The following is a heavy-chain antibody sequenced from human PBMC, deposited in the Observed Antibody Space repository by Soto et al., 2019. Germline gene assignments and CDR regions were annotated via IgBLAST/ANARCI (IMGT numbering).Heavy chain of an antibody. CDR2: ISYDGSNK. CDR3: ARSTTPYSDCFDY. D-gene: IGHD5-18*01. Sequence: GGSLRLSCAASGFTFSSYAMHWVRQAPGKGLEWVAVISYDGSNKYYADSVKGRFTISRDNSKNTLYLQMNSLRAEDTAVYYCARSTTPYSDCFDYWGQGTLVTVSS. J-gene: IGHJ4*02. CDR1: GFTFSSYA. V-gene: IGHV3-30-3*01.